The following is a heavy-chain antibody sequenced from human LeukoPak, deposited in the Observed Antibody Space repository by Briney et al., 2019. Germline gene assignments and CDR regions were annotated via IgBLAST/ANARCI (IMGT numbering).Heavy chain of an antibody. V-gene: IGHV3-23*01. D-gene: IGHD6-19*01. CDR1: GFAFSSYA. J-gene: IGHJ4*02. CDR3: AKGVNSGWSKLDY. CDR2: ITNSGGST. Sequence: GGSLRLSCAASGFAFSSYAMSWVRQAPGKGLEYVSIITNSGGSTYYADSVKGRFTISRDNSKNTLYLQMNSLRAEDTALHYCAKGVNSGWSKLDYWGQGTLVIVSS.